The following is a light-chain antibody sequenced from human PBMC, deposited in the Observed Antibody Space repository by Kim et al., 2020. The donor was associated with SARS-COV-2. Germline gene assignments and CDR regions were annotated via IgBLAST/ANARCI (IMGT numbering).Light chain of an antibody. CDR1: SSNIGAGYN. V-gene: IGLV1-40*01. Sequence: QRVTISCTGGSSNIGAGYNVHWYQQLPGTAPKLLIYGNSNRPSGVPDRFSGSNSGTSASLTITGLLAEDEADYYCQSFDSRLTGWAFGGGTQLTVL. CDR3: QSFDSRLTGWA. J-gene: IGLJ3*02. CDR2: GNS.